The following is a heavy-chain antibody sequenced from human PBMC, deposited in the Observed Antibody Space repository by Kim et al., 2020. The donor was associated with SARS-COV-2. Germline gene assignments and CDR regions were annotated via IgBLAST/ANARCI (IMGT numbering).Heavy chain of an antibody. CDR3: ARQNLGTVPHDAFDI. J-gene: IGHJ3*02. V-gene: IGHV5-51*01. CDR2: IYPGDSDT. Sequence: GESLKISCKGSGYSFTSYWIGWVRQMPGKGLEWMGIIYPGDSDTRYSPSFQGQVTISADKSISTAYLQWSSLKASDTAMYYCARQNLGTVPHDAFDIWGQGTMVTVSS. CDR1: GYSFTSYW. D-gene: IGHD4-17*01.